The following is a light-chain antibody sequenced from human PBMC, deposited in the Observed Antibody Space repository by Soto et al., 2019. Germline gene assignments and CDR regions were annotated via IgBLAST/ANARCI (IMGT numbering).Light chain of an antibody. Sequence: QYVRTQPASVSGSPGQSITISCTGTSSDVGSYNLVSWYQQHPGKAPKLMIYEGSKRPSGVSNRFSGSKSGNTASLTISGLQAEDEADYYCCSYAGSSTLGVFGTGTKVTVL. J-gene: IGLJ1*01. CDR3: CSYAGSSTLGV. CDR1: SSDVGSYNL. V-gene: IGLV2-23*01. CDR2: EGS.